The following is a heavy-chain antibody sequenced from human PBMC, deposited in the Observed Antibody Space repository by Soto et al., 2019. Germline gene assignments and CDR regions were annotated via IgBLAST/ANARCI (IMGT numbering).Heavy chain of an antibody. Sequence: QVQLVQSGAEAKKPGSSVKVSCKTSGVSFNNNGIGWVRQAPGHGLEWMGGVSPPFRTSNYARKFQGRISITADASTGPVNMELSSLTSEDTAQYYCARVLYYGSGSYSPYGMDVWGQGTTVTVSS. CDR3: ARVLYYGSGSYSPYGMDV. V-gene: IGHV1-69*01. CDR2: VSPPFRTS. D-gene: IGHD3-10*01. J-gene: IGHJ6*02. CDR1: GVSFNNNG.